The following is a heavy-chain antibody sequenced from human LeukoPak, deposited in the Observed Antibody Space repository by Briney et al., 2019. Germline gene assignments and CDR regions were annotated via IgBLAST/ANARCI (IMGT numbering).Heavy chain of an antibody. CDR3: GKDQGNGDYYRNYYYMEV. CDR1: EFTFSSYA. D-gene: IGHD2-21*02. V-gene: IGHV3-23*01. CDR2: MSYNGGRV. Sequence: GGSLRLSCVASEFTFSSYAVSWVRQAPGKGLEWVSFMSYNGGRVHYADSVKGRFTISRDKSRSTVYLQMNSLRAEDTAVYYCGKDQGNGDYYRNYYYMEVWGKGTTVIVSS. J-gene: IGHJ6*03.